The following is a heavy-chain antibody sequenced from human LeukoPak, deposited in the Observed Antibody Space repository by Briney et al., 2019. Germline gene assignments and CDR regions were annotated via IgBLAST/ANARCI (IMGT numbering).Heavy chain of an antibody. V-gene: IGHV3-23*01. Sequence: GGSLRLSCAASGFTFNYYAMTWVRQAPGKGLAWVSAISDNEGSTYYTDSVKGRFTISRDNTENTVYLQMNNLRADDTAVYFCVRHDSFIPYWGQGTLVTVSS. J-gene: IGHJ4*02. CDR2: ISDNEGST. CDR1: GFTFNYYA. D-gene: IGHD5-18*01. CDR3: VRHDSFIPY.